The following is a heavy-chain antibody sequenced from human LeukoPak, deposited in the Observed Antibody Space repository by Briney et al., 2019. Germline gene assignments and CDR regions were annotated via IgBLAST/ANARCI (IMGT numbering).Heavy chain of an antibody. V-gene: IGHV4-30-4*08. CDR3: AAGGHYYDSSGYYYFQD. CDR2: INNSGT. Sequence: SETLSLTCTVSSHSMSTVAFSWSWIRQPKGKGLEWIGYINNSGTSHNPSLKGRVAISVHTSKNQFSLKLTSVTAADTSLYYCAAGGHYYDSSGYYYFQDWGQGSLVTVSS. J-gene: IGHJ4*02. CDR1: SHSMSTVAFS. D-gene: IGHD3-22*01.